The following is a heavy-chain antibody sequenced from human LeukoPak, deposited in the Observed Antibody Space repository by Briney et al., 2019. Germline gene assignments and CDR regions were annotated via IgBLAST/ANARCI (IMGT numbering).Heavy chain of an antibody. Sequence: GGSLRLSCVTSGFTFNDYAMNWVRQAPGKGLEWVSAIGANGATFYNDSVEGRFTISRDRANNAVYLQMNDLRAEDSATYYCAKRRPGAVPDSYDHWGQGTLVTVSS. D-gene: IGHD6-19*01. J-gene: IGHJ4*02. CDR3: AKRRPGAVPDSYDH. CDR1: GFTFNDYA. V-gene: IGHV3-23*01. CDR2: IGANGAT.